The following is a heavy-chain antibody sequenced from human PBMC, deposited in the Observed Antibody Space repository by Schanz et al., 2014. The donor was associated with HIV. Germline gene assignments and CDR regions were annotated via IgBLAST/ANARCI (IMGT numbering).Heavy chain of an antibody. J-gene: IGHJ4*02. Sequence: QVQLVESGGGLVEPGGSLRLSCEASGFTFSSYGMHWVRQAPGKGLEWVALISFDGATRSYVDSVQGRFTISRDNAKKTLYLQMNSLRAEDTAVYYCARDQGYCAGSTCYSWYYFDSWGQGTPVTVSS. D-gene: IGHD2-21*02. V-gene: IGHV3-30*03. CDR3: ARDQGYCAGSTCYSWYYFDS. CDR2: ISFDGATR. CDR1: GFTFSSYG.